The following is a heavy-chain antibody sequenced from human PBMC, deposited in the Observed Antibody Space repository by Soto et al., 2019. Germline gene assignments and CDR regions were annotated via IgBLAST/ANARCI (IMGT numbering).Heavy chain of an antibody. J-gene: IGHJ4*02. CDR1: GVTFNSYA. Sequence: QVQLVQSGAEVKKPGSSVKVSCKTSGVTFNSYAISWVRQAPGHGLEWMGGIFPLFGTSNYAQKLQGRLTITADEPTSTAYMELSSLKSEDTAVYYCARGWVEMATITAVFDYWGQGTLVTVSS. CDR2: IFPLFGTS. CDR3: ARGWVEMATITAVFDY. V-gene: IGHV1-69*01. D-gene: IGHD5-12*01.